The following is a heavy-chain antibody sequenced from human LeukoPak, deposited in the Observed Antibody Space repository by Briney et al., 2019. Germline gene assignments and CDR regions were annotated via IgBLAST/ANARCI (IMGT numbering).Heavy chain of an antibody. CDR3: VGAYYHFWSGYHL. J-gene: IGHJ4*02. V-gene: IGHV1-69*13. D-gene: IGHD3-3*01. Sequence: SVKVSLKASVCTISSYAIYWVRQAPGQGLEWVGGIIPIFGTANYAQKFQGRLTITSEESTNTHFIQPSSLRSADAAVFYLVGAYYHFWSGYHLWAQGTRVSVSS. CDR1: VCTISSYA. CDR2: IIPIFGTA.